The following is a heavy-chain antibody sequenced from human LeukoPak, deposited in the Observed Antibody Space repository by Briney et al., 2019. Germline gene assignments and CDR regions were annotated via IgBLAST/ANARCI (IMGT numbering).Heavy chain of an antibody. CDR2: ISYDGSNK. J-gene: IGHJ4*02. Sequence: SGGSLRLSCAASGFTFSSYAMHWVRQAPGKGLEWVAVISYDGSNKYYADSVKGRFTISRDNSKNTLYLQMNSLRAEDTAVYYCARGSGAYSSFQNDYWGQGTLVTVSS. CDR3: ARGSGAYSSFQNDY. CDR1: GFTFSSYA. V-gene: IGHV3-30*04. D-gene: IGHD6-6*01.